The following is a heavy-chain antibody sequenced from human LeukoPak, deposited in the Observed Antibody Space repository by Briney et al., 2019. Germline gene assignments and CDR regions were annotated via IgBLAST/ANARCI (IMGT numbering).Heavy chain of an antibody. CDR2: INHRGST. CDR3: ASVDGTDY. CDR1: GGSFSGYC. V-gene: IGHV4-34*01. D-gene: IGHD2-21*01. Sequence: SETLSLTCAVYGGSFSGYCWSWIRQPPGKGLEWIGEINHRGSTNYHTSLKSRVTISVDTSKTQFSLKLSSVTAADTAVYYCASVDGTDYWGQGTLVTVSS. J-gene: IGHJ4*02.